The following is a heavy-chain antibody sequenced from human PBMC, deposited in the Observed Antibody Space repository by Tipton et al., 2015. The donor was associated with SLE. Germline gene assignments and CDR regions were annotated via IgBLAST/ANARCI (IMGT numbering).Heavy chain of an antibody. D-gene: IGHD4-17*01. CDR2: IIPIFGTT. V-gene: IGHV1-69*01. J-gene: IGHJ6*03. Sequence: QVQLVQSGAEVKKPGSSVKVSCKASGGTFSSYAINWVRQAPGQGLEWMGGIIPIFGTTNYAQKFQGRVTITTDESTSTAYMELSSLKSDDTAVYYCARVGDSYYDYYMDVWGKGTTVTVSS. CDR1: GGTFSSYA. CDR3: ARVGDSYYDYYMDV.